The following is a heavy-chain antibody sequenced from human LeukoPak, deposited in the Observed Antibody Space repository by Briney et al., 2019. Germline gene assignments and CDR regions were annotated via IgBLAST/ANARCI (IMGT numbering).Heavy chain of an antibody. CDR3: ARASFWESPINWFPP. D-gene: IGHD3-16*01. J-gene: IGHJ5*02. Sequence: ASVKVSCKASGYTFTVYYMHWVRQAPGQGLEWVGWINPKNGGSNYAQKFQGRVTMTRDRSISTAYMELSRLTSDDTAVYYCARASFWESPINWFPPWGQGTLVTVSS. CDR1: GYTFTVYY. V-gene: IGHV1-2*02. CDR2: INPKNGGS.